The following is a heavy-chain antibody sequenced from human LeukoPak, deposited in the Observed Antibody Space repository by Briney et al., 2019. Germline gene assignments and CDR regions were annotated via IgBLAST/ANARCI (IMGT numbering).Heavy chain of an antibody. J-gene: IGHJ4*02. CDR3: ARADKDGYGFFGFDY. D-gene: IGHD5-18*01. Sequence: GGSLRLSCAASGFAFDDYGMSWVRQAPGKGLEWVSGINWNGGSIGYADPVKGRFTISRDNAKNSLYLQINSLRAEDTALYYCARADKDGYGFFGFDYWGQGTLVTVSS. CDR1: GFAFDDYG. CDR2: INWNGGSI. V-gene: IGHV3-20*04.